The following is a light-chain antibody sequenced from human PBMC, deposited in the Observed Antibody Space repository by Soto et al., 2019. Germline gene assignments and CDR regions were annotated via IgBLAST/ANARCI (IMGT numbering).Light chain of an antibody. Sequence: DIQMTQSPSTLSASVGDRVTITCRASQNIGNWLAWYQQKPGKTPDLLIYDASSLESGVPLRFSGSGSGTEFTLTISSLQTEDSATYYCQQYNDEPWTFGQGTKVEIK. V-gene: IGKV1-5*01. J-gene: IGKJ1*01. CDR1: QNIGNW. CDR3: QQYNDEPWT. CDR2: DAS.